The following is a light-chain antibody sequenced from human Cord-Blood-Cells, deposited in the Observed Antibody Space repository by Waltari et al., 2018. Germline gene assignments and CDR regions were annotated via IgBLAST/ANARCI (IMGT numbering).Light chain of an antibody. CDR3: MQALQTPFT. CDR2: WDS. Sequence: IVLSQSPLSLPVTHGEPASIYSRSRQSLLHSNGYNYLDWYLQKPGQSPQLLSYWDSNRGSVDADRFSGSGSGTDFTLKISIVEAGDVRVYYCMQALQTPFTVGPVTRVYIK. CDR1: QSLLHSNGYNY. J-gene: IGKJ3*01. V-gene: IGKV2-28*01.